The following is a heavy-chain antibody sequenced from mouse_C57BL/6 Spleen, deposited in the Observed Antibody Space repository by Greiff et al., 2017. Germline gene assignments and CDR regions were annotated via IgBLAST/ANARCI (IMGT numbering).Heavy chain of an antibody. CDR1: GYTFTDYY. Sequence: VQLQQSGAELVRPGASVKLSCKASGYTFTDYYINWVKQRPGQGLEWIARIYPGSGNTYYNETFKGKATLTAEKSSSTAYMQLSSLTSEDSAVYFCAREGTYDYDEENWFAYWGQGTLVTVSA. D-gene: IGHD2-4*01. CDR3: AREGTYDYDEENWFAY. J-gene: IGHJ3*01. V-gene: IGHV1-76*01. CDR2: IYPGSGNT.